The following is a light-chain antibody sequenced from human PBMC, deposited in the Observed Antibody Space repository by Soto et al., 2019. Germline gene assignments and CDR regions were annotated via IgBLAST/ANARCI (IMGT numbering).Light chain of an antibody. CDR2: GAS. V-gene: IGKV3-20*01. J-gene: IGKJ4*01. Sequence: EIVLTQSPGTLSLSPGERATLSCRASQSVSSSYLAWYQQKPGQAPRLLIYGASSRATGIPDRFSGSGSGTDFTLTISSLQAEDVAVYYCQHYYNTPPTFGGGTKVEIK. CDR3: QHYYNTPPT. CDR1: QSVSSSY.